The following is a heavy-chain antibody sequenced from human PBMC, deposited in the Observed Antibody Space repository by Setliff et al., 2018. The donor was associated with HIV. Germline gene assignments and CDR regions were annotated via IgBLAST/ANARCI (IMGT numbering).Heavy chain of an antibody. V-gene: IGHV1-69*05. D-gene: IGHD1-7*01. CDR2: IIPIFGTA. J-gene: IGHJ4*02. Sequence: SVKVSCKASGGTFSSYAFNWVRQAPGQGLEWMGGIIPIFGTANYAQKFQGRVTMTSDMSTSTVYMELSSLRSEDTAVYFCARARGTKDFDYWGQGTLVTVS. CDR1: GGTFSSYA. CDR3: ARARGTKDFDY.